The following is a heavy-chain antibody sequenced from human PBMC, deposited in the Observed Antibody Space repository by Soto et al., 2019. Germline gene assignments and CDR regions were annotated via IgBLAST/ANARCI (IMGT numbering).Heavy chain of an antibody. D-gene: IGHD1-1*01. CDR1: GFIFSRRA. CDR3: VKESYNRRTDFDH. Sequence: PGRSLRLSCTASGFIFSRRAMSWVRQAPGKGLEWVSGTGGSGGNDRQYAESVRGRFTISRDNSKNMVYLEMNSLRVEDTAVYYCVKESYNRRTDFDHWGQGTLVTVSS. CDR2: TGGSGGNDR. J-gene: IGHJ4*02. V-gene: IGHV3-23*01.